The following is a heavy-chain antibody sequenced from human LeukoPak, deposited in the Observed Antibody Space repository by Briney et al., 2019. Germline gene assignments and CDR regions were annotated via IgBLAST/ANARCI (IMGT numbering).Heavy chain of an antibody. D-gene: IGHD4-11*01. CDR2: IYYSGST. V-gene: IGHV4-59*01. CDR3: ARRDSDYSNYESWFDP. J-gene: IGHJ5*02. Sequence: KPSETLSLTCTVSGGSISSYYWSWIRQPPGKGLEWIGYIYYSGSTNYNPSLKSRITISVDTSKNQFSLKLSSVTAADTAVYYCARRDSDYSNYESWFDPWGQGTLVTVSS. CDR1: GGSISSYY.